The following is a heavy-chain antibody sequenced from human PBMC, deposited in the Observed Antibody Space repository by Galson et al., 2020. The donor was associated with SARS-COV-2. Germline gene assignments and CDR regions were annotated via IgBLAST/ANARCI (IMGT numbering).Heavy chain of an antibody. CDR3: AKENGGADAFDI. J-gene: IGHJ3*02. D-gene: IGHD3-16*01. CDR2: ISRNSGSI. V-gene: IGHV3-9*01. Sequence: TGESLRLSCAASGFTFDDYAMQWVRQAPGKGLEWVSGISRNSGSIGYADSVKGRFIISRDHAKNSLYLQMNSLRVEDTALYYCAKENGGADAFDIWGQGTMVTVSS. CDR1: GFTFDDYA.